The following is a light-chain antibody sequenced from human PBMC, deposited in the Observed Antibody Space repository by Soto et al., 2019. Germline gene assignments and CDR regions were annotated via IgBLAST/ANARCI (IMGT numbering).Light chain of an antibody. CDR2: EAS. CDR3: QQRSNWPDA. Sequence: ETVLTQSPGTLSLSPGERATLSCRASHSLINFVACNQHKPGQPPRLPIYEASKRAPGIPTRFSGSGSGTDFTLTISSLQPEDFAVYYCQQRSNWPDAFRQGARLEIK. J-gene: IGKJ5*01. CDR1: HSLINF. V-gene: IGKV3-11*01.